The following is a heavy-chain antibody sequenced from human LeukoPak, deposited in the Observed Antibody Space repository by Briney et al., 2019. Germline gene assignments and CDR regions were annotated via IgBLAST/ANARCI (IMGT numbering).Heavy chain of an antibody. D-gene: IGHD6-19*01. V-gene: IGHV3-23*01. J-gene: IGHJ5*02. Sequence: GGSLRLSCAASGFTFSSYVMSWVRQAPGKGLEWVSAISGSGGSTYYADSVKGWFTISRDNSKNTLYLQMNSLRAEDTAVYYCARAGYSSGWYAAWGQGTLVTVSS. CDR3: ARAGYSSGWYAA. CDR2: ISGSGGST. CDR1: GFTFSSYV.